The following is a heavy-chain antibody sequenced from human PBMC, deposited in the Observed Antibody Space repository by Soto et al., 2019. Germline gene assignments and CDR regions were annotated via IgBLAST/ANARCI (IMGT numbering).Heavy chain of an antibody. CDR2: IYNGGST. Sequence: SQTLPLPCTVVCGSISDLNYRRICIRQPPDKGLEWIGHIYNGGSTYNNPSLTSRVTISVDTSKNQFSLQLSSVTVADTAVYYCARDFKRYSSPPGPLEYWGLGTLVTVSS. CDR1: CGSISDLNYR. V-gene: IGHV4-30-4*08. J-gene: IGHJ4*02. D-gene: IGHD6-13*01. CDR3: ARDFKRYSSPPGPLEY.